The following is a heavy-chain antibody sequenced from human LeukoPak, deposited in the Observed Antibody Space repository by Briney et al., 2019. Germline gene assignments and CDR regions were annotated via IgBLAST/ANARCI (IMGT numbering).Heavy chain of an antibody. D-gene: IGHD1-26*01. CDR3: AKGNSGSYYDAFDI. V-gene: IGHV3-23*01. Sequence: GGSLRLSCAASGFTFSSYAMSWVRQAPGKGLEWFSAISGSGGSTYYAASVKGRFTISRDNSKNTLYLKMNSLRAEDTAVYYCAKGNSGSYYDAFDIWGQGTMVTVSS. CDR1: GFTFSSYA. CDR2: ISGSGGST. J-gene: IGHJ3*02.